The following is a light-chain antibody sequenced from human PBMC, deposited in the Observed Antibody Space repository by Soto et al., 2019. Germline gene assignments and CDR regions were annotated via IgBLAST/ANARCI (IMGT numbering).Light chain of an antibody. V-gene: IGKV3-15*01. J-gene: IGKJ4*01. CDR3: QQYYKWPLT. CDR1: QIVIRS. Sequence: EIEMTQSPATLSVSPGERATLSCCASQIVIRSLAWYQQKPGHAPSLLIDDATTRATGIPARLSGSGAGTEFTLTSSILESQDFGVYCRQQYYKWPLTFGGGTKVDTK. CDR2: DAT.